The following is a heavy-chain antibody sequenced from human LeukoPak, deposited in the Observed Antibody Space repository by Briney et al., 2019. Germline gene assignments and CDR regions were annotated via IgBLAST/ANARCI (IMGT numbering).Heavy chain of an antibody. J-gene: IGHJ4*02. CDR3: AKDDVGWFGELTWSDY. CDR2: ISGSGGST. Sequence: PGGSLRLSXTASGFTFSNYAMSWVCQAPGKGLEWVSTISGSGGSTYYADSVKGRFTISRDNSKNTLYLQMNSLRAEDTAVYYCAKDDVGWFGELTWSDYWGQGTLVTVSS. CDR1: GFTFSNYA. D-gene: IGHD3-10*01. V-gene: IGHV3-23*01.